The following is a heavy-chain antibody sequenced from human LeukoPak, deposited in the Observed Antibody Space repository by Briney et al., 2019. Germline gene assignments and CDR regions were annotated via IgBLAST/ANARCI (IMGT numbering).Heavy chain of an antibody. Sequence: SETLSLTCTVSGGSISSHYWSWIRQPPGKGLEWIGYIYYSGSTNYNPSLKSRATISVDTSKNQFSLKLSSVTAADTAVYYCARARIVVVPAAGGWFDPWGQGTLVTVSS. D-gene: IGHD2-2*01. V-gene: IGHV4-59*11. CDR1: GGSISSHY. CDR2: IYYSGST. CDR3: ARARIVVVPAAGGWFDP. J-gene: IGHJ5*02.